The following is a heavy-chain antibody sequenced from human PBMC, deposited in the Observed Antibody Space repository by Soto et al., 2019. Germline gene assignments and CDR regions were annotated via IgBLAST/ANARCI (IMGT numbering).Heavy chain of an antibody. CDR3: AHRLTLNSDWNYGRFDY. CDR1: GFSLTTYGVG. CDR2: IYWDDDK. Sequence: QITLKESGPALMKPTQTLTLTCTFSGFSLTTYGVGVGWIRQPPGKALEWLALIYWDDDKRYCPSLKSRLTITKDTSKNQVVLTMTNMDPVDTATYFCAHRLTLNSDWNYGRFDYWGQGTLVTVSS. J-gene: IGHJ4*02. V-gene: IGHV2-5*02. D-gene: IGHD1-7*01.